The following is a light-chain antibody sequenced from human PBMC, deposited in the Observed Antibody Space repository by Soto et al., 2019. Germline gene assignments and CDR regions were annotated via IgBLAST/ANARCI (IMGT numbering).Light chain of an antibody. Sequence: ATQMTQSPSSLSESVGDRVTITCRASQDIGNDLGWYQQKPGKAPNLLIYAASSLQSGVPSRFSGSGSGTDFTLTISSLQPEDCATYYCLQDYNYPPTFGPGTRVEIK. CDR3: LQDYNYPPT. V-gene: IGKV1-6*01. J-gene: IGKJ1*01. CDR1: QDIGND. CDR2: AAS.